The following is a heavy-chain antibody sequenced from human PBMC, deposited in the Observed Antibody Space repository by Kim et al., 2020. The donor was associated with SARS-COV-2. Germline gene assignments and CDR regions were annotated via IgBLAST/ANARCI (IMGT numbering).Heavy chain of an antibody. D-gene: IGHD1-26*01. V-gene: IGHV1-2*02. CDR2: INPNSGGT. CDR1: GYTFTGYY. CDR3: ARDRREADLFSHYGMDV. Sequence: ASVKVSCKASGYTFTGYYMHWVRQAPGQGLEWMGWINPNSGGTNYAQKFQGRVTMTRDTSISTAYMELSRLRSDDTAVYYCARDRREADLFSHYGMDVWGQGTTVTVSS. J-gene: IGHJ6*02.